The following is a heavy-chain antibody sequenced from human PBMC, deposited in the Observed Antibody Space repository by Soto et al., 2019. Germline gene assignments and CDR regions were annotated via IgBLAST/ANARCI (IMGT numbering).Heavy chain of an antibody. J-gene: IGHJ6*03. V-gene: IGHV3-66*01. D-gene: IGHD2-2*01. Sequence: GGSLRLSCAASGFTVSSNYMSWVRQAPGKGLEWVSVIYSGGSTYYADSVKGGFTISRDNSKNTLYLQMNSLRAEDTAVYYCARDRDEYRYYYYYYMDVWGKGTTVTVSS. CDR2: IYSGGST. CDR3: ARDRDEYRYYYYYYMDV. CDR1: GFTVSSNY.